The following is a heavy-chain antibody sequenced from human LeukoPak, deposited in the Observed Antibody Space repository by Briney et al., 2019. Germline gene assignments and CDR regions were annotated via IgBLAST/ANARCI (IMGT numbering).Heavy chain of an antibody. CDR3: ARSRGRAYYFDY. J-gene: IGHJ4*02. V-gene: IGHV4-59*01. CDR1: GGSISSYY. Sequence: PSETLSLTCTVSGGSISSYYWSWIRQPPGKGLEWIGYIYYSGSTNYNPSLKSRVTISVDTSKNQFSLKLSSVTAADTAVYYCARSRGRAYYFDYWGQGTLVTVSS. CDR2: IYYSGST.